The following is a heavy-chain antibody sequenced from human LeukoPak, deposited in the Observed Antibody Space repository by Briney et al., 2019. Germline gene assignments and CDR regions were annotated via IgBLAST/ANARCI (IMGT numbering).Heavy chain of an antibody. CDR3: ASLVGAYYFDY. Sequence: GGSLRLSCAASGFTFSSYSMNWVRQAAGKGLEWVSSISSSSGYIYYADSLKGRFTISRDNAKNSLYLQMNSLRVEDTAVYYCASLVGAYYFDYWGQGTLVTVSS. J-gene: IGHJ4*02. CDR1: GFTFSSYS. V-gene: IGHV3-21*01. D-gene: IGHD1-26*01. CDR2: ISSSSGYI.